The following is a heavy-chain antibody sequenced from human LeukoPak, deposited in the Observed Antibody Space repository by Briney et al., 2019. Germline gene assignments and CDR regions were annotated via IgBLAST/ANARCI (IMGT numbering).Heavy chain of an antibody. J-gene: IGHJ3*01. D-gene: IGHD3-10*01. CDR2: SSTYNGDR. V-gene: IGHV1-18*01. Sequence: GASVRVSCKASGYAFNKYGIGWLRQAPGQNLEWMGWSSTYNGDRKSAQKFQGRVTMTTDTPTSTAYMELRSLRSDDTAMYYCARDRSGSLVAFDFWGSGTMVTVSS. CDR1: GYAFNKYG. CDR3: ARDRSGSLVAFDF.